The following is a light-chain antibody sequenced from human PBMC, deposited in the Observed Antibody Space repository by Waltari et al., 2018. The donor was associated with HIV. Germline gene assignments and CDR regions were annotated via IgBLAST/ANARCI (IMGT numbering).Light chain of an antibody. CDR3: AAWDDSLGGHHV. CDR1: GPNLGNHY. Sequence: QSVLTQPPSASGTPGQRGPLSCSGRGPNLGNHYVSWYQQLPGTAAKLLIYRNNQRPSGVPDRFSGSKSGTSASLAISGLRSEDDADYYCAAWDDSLGGHHVFGTGTKVTVL. V-gene: IGLV1-47*01. CDR2: RNN. J-gene: IGLJ1*01.